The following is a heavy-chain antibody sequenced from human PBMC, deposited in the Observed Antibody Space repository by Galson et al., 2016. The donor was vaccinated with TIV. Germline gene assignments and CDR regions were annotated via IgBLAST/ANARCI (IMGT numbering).Heavy chain of an antibody. J-gene: IGHJ4*02. CDR3: ARDDGSTSGSNF. CDR1: GYTFTDYY. D-gene: IGHD3-22*01. CDR2: TNPNSGGT. Sequence: SVKVSCKASGYTFTDYYVHWVRQAPGQGLEWMGWTNPNSGGTIYAQKFQGRVTMTRDTSISTAFMEVKKLRYDDTALYFCARDDGSTSGSNFWGQGTLVTVSS. V-gene: IGHV1-2*02.